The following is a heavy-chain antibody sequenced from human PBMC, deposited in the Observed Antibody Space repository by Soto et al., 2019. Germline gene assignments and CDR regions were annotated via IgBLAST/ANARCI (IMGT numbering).Heavy chain of an antibody. CDR2: VKNDGSGT. J-gene: IGHJ4*02. Sequence: EVQLVESGGGLVQPGGSLRLSCAASGLTFSTYWMHWVRQAPGKGLVWVSRVKNDGSGTYYVDSVEGRFTISRDNAKNSLYMQMNRLIAEDTAVYECVRGDGDYYDGYGYLVRNWGQGRLVNVSS. V-gene: IGHV3-74*01. CDR1: GLTFSTYW. D-gene: IGHD3-22*01. CDR3: VRGDGDYYDGYGYLVRN.